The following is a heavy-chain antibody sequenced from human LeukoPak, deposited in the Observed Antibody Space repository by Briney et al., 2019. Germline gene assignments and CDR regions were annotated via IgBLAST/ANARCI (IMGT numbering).Heavy chain of an antibody. V-gene: IGHV3-23*01. D-gene: IGHD3-3*01. J-gene: IGHJ5*02. CDR3: SSNDFWSGQGS. CDR2: ISGSGGST. Sequence: GGSLRLSCAVSGFTFSSYAMSWVGQAPGKGLEWVSAISGSGGSTYYADSVKGRFTISRDNSKNTLYLQMNSLRAEDTAVYYCSSNDFWSGQGSWGQGTLVTVSS. CDR1: GFTFSSYA.